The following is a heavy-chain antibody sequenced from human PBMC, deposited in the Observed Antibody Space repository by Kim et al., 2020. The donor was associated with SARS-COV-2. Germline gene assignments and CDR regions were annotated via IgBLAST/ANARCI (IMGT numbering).Heavy chain of an antibody. J-gene: IGHJ4*02. CDR3: ARVQLRENDY. V-gene: IGHV3-74*01. Sequence: GGSLRLSCAVSGFTFSNYWMHWVRQVPGKGLMWVSRINSDGSIRGYADSVKGRFTISRNNAKNTLYLQMNSLSGEDSGVYYCARVQLRENDYWGQGTLVTVSS. CDR2: INSDGSIR. CDR1: GFTFSNYW.